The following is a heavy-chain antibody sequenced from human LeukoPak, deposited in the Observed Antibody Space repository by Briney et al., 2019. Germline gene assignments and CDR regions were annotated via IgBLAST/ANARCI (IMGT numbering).Heavy chain of an antibody. CDR3: ARERRYYDSSGYVLHAFDI. Sequence: GGSLRLSCAASGFTFSSYWMSWVRQAPGKGLEWVSYISSSGSTIYYADSVKGRFTISRDNAKNSLYLQMNSLRSEDTAVYYCARERRYYDSSGYVLHAFDIWGQGTMVTVSS. V-gene: IGHV3-48*04. CDR2: ISSSGSTI. J-gene: IGHJ3*02. CDR1: GFTFSSYW. D-gene: IGHD3-22*01.